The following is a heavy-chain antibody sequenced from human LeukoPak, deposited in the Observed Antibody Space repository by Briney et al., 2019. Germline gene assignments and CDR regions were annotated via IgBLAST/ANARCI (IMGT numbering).Heavy chain of an antibody. J-gene: IGHJ6*03. Sequence: GGSLRLSCAASGFTFSSYGMHWVRQAPGKGLEWMAVISHDGTKTYYIDSMKGRFTISRDNSKNTLYLQMNTLRAEDTGVYFCATIVLLFFGESLAAGHVDRDVWGKGTTVTVSS. D-gene: IGHD3-10*01. V-gene: IGHV3-30*03. CDR2: ISHDGTKT. CDR3: ATIVLLFFGESLAAGHVDRDV. CDR1: GFTFSSYG.